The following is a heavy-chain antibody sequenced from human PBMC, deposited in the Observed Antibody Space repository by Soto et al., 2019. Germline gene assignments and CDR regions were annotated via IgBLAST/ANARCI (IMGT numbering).Heavy chain of an antibody. Sequence: KPSETLSLTCAVPGGSISRSYWWSWVRQFPGKGLEWIGEIHHSGSTNYNPSLKSRVIMSVDKSKNQFSLELTSVTGADTADYYCARDTNQWESLGHGMDVWGQGTTVTVSS. CDR2: IHHSGST. CDR3: ARDTNQWESLGHGMDV. D-gene: IGHD1-26*01. J-gene: IGHJ6*02. CDR1: GGSISRSYW. V-gene: IGHV4-4*02.